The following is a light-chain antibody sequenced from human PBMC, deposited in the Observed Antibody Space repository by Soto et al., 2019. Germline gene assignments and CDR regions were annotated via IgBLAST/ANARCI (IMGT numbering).Light chain of an antibody. CDR1: QNINTY. CDR3: QQRANWPRFT. V-gene: IGKV3-11*01. J-gene: IGKJ3*01. CDR2: DAS. Sequence: EIVLTQSPATLSLSPGERATLSCRASQNINTYLAWYQQKPGQAPRLLIYDASNRATGIPPRFSGSGSGTXXXXTXSSXESEXFAVYYCQQRANWPRFTFGPGTKVDIK.